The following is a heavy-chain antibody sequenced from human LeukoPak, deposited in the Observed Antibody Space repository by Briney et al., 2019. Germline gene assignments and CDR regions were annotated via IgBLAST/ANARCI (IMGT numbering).Heavy chain of an antibody. CDR1: GFTFSSYG. CDR2: ISGSGGST. V-gene: IGHV3-23*01. Sequence: GGSLRLSCAASGFTFSSYGMSWVRQAPGKGLEWVSAISGSGGSTYYADSVKGRFTISRDNSKNTLYLQMNSLRAEDTAVCYCAKDRGFTRGGFDYWGQGTLVTVSS. CDR3: AKDRGFTRGGFDY. D-gene: IGHD3-10*01. J-gene: IGHJ4*02.